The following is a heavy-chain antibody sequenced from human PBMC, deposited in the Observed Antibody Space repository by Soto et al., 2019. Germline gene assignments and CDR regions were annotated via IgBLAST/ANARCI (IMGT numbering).Heavy chain of an antibody. CDR1: GGSISTGGYS. CDR2: IYHSGST. V-gene: IGHV4-30-2*01. CDR3: ARVPGP. J-gene: IGHJ5*02. Sequence: SETLSLTCAVSGGSISTGGYSWSWIRQPPGKGLEWIGYIYHSGSTYYNPSLKSRVTISVDRSKNQFSLKLSSVTGADTAVYYCARVPGPWGQGTLVNVSS.